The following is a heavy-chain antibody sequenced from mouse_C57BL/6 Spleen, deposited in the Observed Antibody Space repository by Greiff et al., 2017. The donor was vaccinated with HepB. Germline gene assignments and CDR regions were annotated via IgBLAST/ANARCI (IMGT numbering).Heavy chain of an antibody. V-gene: IGHV1-69*01. CDR2: IDPSDSYT. Sequence: VQLQQSGAELVMPGASVKLSCKASGYTFTSYWMHWVKQRPGQGLEWIGEIDPSDSYTNYNQKFKGKSTLTVDKSSSTAYMQLSSLTSEDSAVYYCARGRGNFDYWGQGTTLTVSS. CDR3: ARGRGNFDY. J-gene: IGHJ2*01. CDR1: GYTFTSYW.